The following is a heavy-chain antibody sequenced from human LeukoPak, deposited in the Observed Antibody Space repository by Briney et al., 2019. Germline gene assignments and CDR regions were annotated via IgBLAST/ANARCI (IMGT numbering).Heavy chain of an antibody. CDR3: ARARAGGWLRPYYFDY. V-gene: IGHV4-34*01. J-gene: IGHJ4*02. CDR1: GGSSSGYY. Sequence: SETLSLTCAAYGGSSSGYYWSWIRQPPGKGLEWIGEINHSGSTNYNPSLKSRVTISVDTSKNQFSLKLSSVTAADTAVYYCARARAGGWLRPYYFDYWGQGTLVTVSS. CDR2: INHSGST. D-gene: IGHD5-12*01.